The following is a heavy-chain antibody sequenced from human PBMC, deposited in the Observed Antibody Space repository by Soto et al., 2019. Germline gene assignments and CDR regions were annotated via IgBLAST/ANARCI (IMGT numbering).Heavy chain of an antibody. Sequence: ASVKLSCKASGYSITSYAMHWVRQAPRQRLEWMGWINAGNGNTKYSHKFQGRVTITRDTSASTAYMELSSLRSEDTAVYYCARSPLYCSSTSCYEFDPWGQGTLVTVSS. CDR2: INAGNGNT. CDR1: GYSITSYA. D-gene: IGHD2-2*01. CDR3: ARSPLYCSSTSCYEFDP. V-gene: IGHV1-3*01. J-gene: IGHJ5*02.